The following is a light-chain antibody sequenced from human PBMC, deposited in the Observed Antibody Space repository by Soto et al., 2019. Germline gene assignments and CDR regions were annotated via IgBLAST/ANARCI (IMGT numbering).Light chain of an antibody. J-gene: IGLJ1*01. CDR3: CSYAGGSTFV. CDR1: SSDVGTYNL. CDR2: DSS. V-gene: IGLV2-23*01. Sequence: QSALTQPASVSGSPGQSITISCTGTSSDVGTYNLVSWYQQHPGKAPKVMIYDSSKRPSGVPHRFSGSRSGNTASLTISGLQAEDEAEYYCCSYAGGSTFVFGTGTKVTVL.